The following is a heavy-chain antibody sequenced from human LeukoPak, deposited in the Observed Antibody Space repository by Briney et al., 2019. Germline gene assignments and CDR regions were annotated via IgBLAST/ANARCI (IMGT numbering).Heavy chain of an antibody. CDR2: ISAYNGNT. CDR1: GYTFTSYG. Sequence: GASVKVSCKASGYTFTSYGIGWVRQAPGQGLEWMGWISAYNGNTNYAQKLQGRVTMTTDTSTSTAYMELRSLRSDDTAVYYCARGGCSSTSCYWTSEPRYMDVWGKGTTVTVSS. V-gene: IGHV1-18*01. D-gene: IGHD2-2*01. J-gene: IGHJ6*03. CDR3: ARGGCSSTSCYWTSEPRYMDV.